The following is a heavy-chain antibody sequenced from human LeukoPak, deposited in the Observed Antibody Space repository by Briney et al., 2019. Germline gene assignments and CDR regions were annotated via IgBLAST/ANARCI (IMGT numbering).Heavy chain of an antibody. J-gene: IGHJ6*03. CDR3: ARLRYCSSTSCPAHSSYMDV. V-gene: IGHV4-59*12. Sequence: SETLSLTCTVSGGSISSYYWSWIRQPPGKGLEWIGSIYYSGSTYYNPSLKSRVTISVDTSKNQFSLKLSSVTAADTAVYYCARLRYCSSTSCPAHSSYMDVWGKGTTVTVSS. CDR2: IYYSGST. CDR1: GGSISSYY. D-gene: IGHD2-2*01.